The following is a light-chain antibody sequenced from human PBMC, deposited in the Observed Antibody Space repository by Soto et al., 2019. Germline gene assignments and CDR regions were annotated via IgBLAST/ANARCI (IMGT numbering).Light chain of an antibody. V-gene: IGLV1-51*01. J-gene: IGLJ2*01. CDR3: ATWDSSLTSVI. CDR2: DNT. CDR1: NSNIGDNY. Sequence: QSVLTQPPSVSAAPGQRITISCSGSNSNIGDNYVSWYQHLPGTGPKLLISDNTDRPSGIPDRFSGSKSGTSATLAITGLQTAGEADYYCATWDSSLTSVIFGGGTKLTVL.